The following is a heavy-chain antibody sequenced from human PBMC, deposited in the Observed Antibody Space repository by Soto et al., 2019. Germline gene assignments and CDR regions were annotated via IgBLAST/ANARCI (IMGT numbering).Heavy chain of an antibody. CDR2: IYYSGST. J-gene: IGHJ3*02. Sequence: QLQLQESGPGLVKPSETLSLTCTVSGGSISSSSYYWGWIRQPPGKGLEWIGSIYYSGSTYYNPSLKSRVTISVDTSKNQFSLKLSSVTAADTAVYYCARHQMDIVVVVAATRCAFDIWGQGTMVTVSS. CDR3: ARHQMDIVVVVAATRCAFDI. CDR1: GGSISSSSYY. D-gene: IGHD2-15*01. V-gene: IGHV4-39*01.